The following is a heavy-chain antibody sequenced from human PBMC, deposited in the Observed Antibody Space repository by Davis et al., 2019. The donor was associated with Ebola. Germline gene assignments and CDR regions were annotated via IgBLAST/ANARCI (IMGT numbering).Heavy chain of an antibody. D-gene: IGHD6-13*01. J-gene: IGHJ3*02. CDR2: IRSKANSYAT. V-gene: IGHV3-73*01. Sequence: GESLKISCAASGFTFSGSAMHWVRQASGKGLEWVGHIRSKANSYATAYAASVKGRFTISRDDSKNTAYLQMNSLKTEDTAMYYCTSLIAAAVDIWGQGTMVTVSS. CDR3: TSLIAAAVDI. CDR1: GFTFSGSA.